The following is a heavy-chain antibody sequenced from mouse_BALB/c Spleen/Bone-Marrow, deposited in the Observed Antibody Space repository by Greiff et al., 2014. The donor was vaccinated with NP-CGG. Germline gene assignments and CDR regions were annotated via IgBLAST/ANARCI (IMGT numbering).Heavy chain of an antibody. V-gene: IGHV1-82*01. D-gene: IGHD1-1*01. J-gene: IGHJ4*01. CDR1: GYAFSNSW. Sequence: QVQLQQSGPELVKPGASVKISCKASGYAFSNSWMNWVKQRPGQGLEWIGRIYPGDGDTNYNGKFKGKATLTADKSSSAAYMQLSRLTSVDSAVYFCARSAYYGTNYGAMDYWGQGTSVTVSS. CDR2: IYPGDGDT. CDR3: ARSAYYGTNYGAMDY.